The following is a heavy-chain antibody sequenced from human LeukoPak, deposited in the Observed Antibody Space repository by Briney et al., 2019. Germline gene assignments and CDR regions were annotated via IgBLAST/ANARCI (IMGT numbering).Heavy chain of an antibody. CDR1: GGTFSSYA. Sequence: SVTVSCKASGGTFSSYAISWVRQAPGQGLEWMGGIIPIFGTANYAQKFQGRVTITTDESTSTAYMELSSLRSEDTAVYYCARAGNVAAAEFDYWGQGTLVTVSS. D-gene: IGHD6-13*01. CDR3: ARAGNVAAAEFDY. CDR2: IIPIFGTA. V-gene: IGHV1-69*05. J-gene: IGHJ4*02.